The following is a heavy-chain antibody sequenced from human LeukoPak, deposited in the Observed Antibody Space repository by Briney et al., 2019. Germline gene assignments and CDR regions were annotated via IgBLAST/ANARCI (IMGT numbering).Heavy chain of an antibody. Sequence: PSETLSLTCAVYGGSFSGYYWSWIRQPPEKGLDWIGEITRTGRINYNPALKGRVTMSLDTSKNQFSLKLSSVTAADTAVYYCARQVTFGYAFAYYFDYWGQGSLVTVSS. V-gene: IGHV4-34*01. CDR3: ARQVTFGYAFAYYFDY. CDR1: GGSFSGYY. CDR2: ITRTGRI. D-gene: IGHD5-18*01. J-gene: IGHJ4*02.